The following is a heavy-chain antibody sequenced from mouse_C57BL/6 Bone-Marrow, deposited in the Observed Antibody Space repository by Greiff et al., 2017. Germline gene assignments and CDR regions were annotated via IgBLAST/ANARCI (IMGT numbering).Heavy chain of an antibody. CDR2: IDPSDSYT. J-gene: IGHJ2*01. CDR1: GYTFTSYW. V-gene: IGHV1-69*01. CDR3: ARSYYFDY. Sequence: VQLQQPVAELVMPGASVKLSCKASGYTFTSYWMHWVKQRPGQGLEWIGEIDPSDSYTNYNQKFKGKSTLTVDKSSSTAYMQLSSLTSEDSAVYYCARSYYFDYWGQGTTLTVSS.